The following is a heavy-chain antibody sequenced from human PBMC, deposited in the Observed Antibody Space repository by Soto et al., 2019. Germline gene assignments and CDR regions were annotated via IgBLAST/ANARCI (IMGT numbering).Heavy chain of an antibody. CDR2: ISGSGGST. Sequence: GSLRLSCAASGFTFSSYAMSWVRQAPGKGLEWVSAISGSGGSTYYADSVKGRFTISRDNSKNTLYLQMNSLRAEDTAVYYCAKDAPPGYSYGRHDAFDIWGQGTMVTVSS. J-gene: IGHJ3*02. D-gene: IGHD5-18*01. V-gene: IGHV3-23*01. CDR1: GFTFSSYA. CDR3: AKDAPPGYSYGRHDAFDI.